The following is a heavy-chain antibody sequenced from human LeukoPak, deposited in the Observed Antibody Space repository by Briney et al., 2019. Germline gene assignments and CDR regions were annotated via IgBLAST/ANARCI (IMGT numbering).Heavy chain of an antibody. CDR1: GFTFNSYS. V-gene: IGHV3-21*01. Sequence: PGGSLRLSCAASGFTFNSYSMNWVRQAPGKGLEWVSSIKGRFTISRDNAKNSLYLQMNSLRAEDTAAYYCARVYSSGRGDYWGQGTLVTVSS. D-gene: IGHD6-19*01. J-gene: IGHJ4*02. CDR2: I. CDR3: ARVYSSGRGDY.